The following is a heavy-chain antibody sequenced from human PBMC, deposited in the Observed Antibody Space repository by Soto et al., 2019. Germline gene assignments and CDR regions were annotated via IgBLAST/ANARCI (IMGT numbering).Heavy chain of an antibody. D-gene: IGHD6-13*01. CDR1: GGSISSSSYY. Sequence: PSETLSLTCTVSGGSISSSSYYWGWIRQPPGKGLEWIGSIYYSGSTYYNPSLKSRVTISVDTSKNQFSLKLSSVTAADTAVYYCARRELVRYFDYWGQGTLVTVSS. J-gene: IGHJ4*02. V-gene: IGHV4-39*01. CDR3: ARRELVRYFDY. CDR2: IYYSGST.